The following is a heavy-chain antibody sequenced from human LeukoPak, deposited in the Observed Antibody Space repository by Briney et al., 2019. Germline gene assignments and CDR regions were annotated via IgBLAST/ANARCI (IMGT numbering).Heavy chain of an antibody. CDR1: GFTFSSYA. J-gene: IGHJ4*02. CDR3: AKMGDIVVVPAAIPADY. Sequence: GGSLRLSCAASGFTFSSYAMSWVRQAPGKGLEWVSAISGSGGSTYYADSVKGRFTISRDNSKNTLYLQMNSLRAEDTAVYYCAKMGDIVVVPAAIPADYWGQGTLVTVSS. D-gene: IGHD2-2*01. V-gene: IGHV3-23*01. CDR2: ISGSGGST.